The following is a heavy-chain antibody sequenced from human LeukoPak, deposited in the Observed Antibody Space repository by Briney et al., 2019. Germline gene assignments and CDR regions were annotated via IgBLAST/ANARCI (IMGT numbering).Heavy chain of an antibody. V-gene: IGHV1-58*02. D-gene: IGHD3-3*01. CDR1: GFTFTSSA. CDR2: IVVGSGNT. CDR3: ATFYDFWSGSQEDWFDP. J-gene: IGHJ5*02. Sequence: ASVKVSCKASGFTFTSSAMQRVRQARGQRLEWIGWIVVGSGNTNYAQKFQERVTITRDMSTNTAYMELSSLRSEDTAVYYCATFYDFWSGSQEDWFDPWGQGTLVTVSS.